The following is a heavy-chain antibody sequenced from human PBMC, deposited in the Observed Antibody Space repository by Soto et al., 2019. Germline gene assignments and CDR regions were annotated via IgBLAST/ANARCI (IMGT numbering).Heavy chain of an antibody. Sequence: QVQLQQWGAGLLKPSETLSLTCAVYGGSFSGYYWSWIRQPPGKGLEWIGEINHSGSTNYNPSLKSGVTISVDTSKNQFSLKLSSVTAADTAVYYCARAHHPFGELPTYWGQGTLVTVSS. CDR1: GGSFSGYY. V-gene: IGHV4-34*01. J-gene: IGHJ4*02. CDR2: INHSGST. D-gene: IGHD3-10*01. CDR3: ARAHHPFGELPTY.